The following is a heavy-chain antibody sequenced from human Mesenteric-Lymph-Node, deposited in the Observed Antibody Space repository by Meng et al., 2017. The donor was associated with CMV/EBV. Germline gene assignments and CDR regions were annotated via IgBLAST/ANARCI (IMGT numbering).Heavy chain of an antibody. J-gene: IGHJ4*02. V-gene: IGHV3-9*01. CDR1: GFTFDDYA. CDR3: ARDLLNYYDSSGSHYFDY. D-gene: IGHD3-22*01. Sequence: SLKISCAASGFTFDDYAMHWVRQAPGKGLEWVSGISWNSGSIGYADSVKGRFTISRDNAKNSLYLQMNSLRAEDTAVYYCARDLLNYYDSSGSHYFDYWGQGTLVTVSS. CDR2: ISWNSGSI.